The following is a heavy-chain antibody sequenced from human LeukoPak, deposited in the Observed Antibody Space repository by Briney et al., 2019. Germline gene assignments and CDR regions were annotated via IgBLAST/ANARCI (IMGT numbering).Heavy chain of an antibody. CDR2: INHSGST. Sequence: PSETLSLTCAVYGGSFSGYYWSWIRQPPGKGLEWIGEINHSGSTNYNPSLKSRVTISVDTSKNQFSLKLSSVTAADTAVYYCARGRFPPHIVVVTARRPRPHYFDYWGQGTLVTVSS. J-gene: IGHJ4*02. CDR1: GGSFSGYY. D-gene: IGHD2-21*02. V-gene: IGHV4-34*01. CDR3: ARGRFPPHIVVVTARRPRPHYFDY.